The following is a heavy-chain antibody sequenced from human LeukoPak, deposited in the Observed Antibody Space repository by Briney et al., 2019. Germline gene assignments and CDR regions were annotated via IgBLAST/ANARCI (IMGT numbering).Heavy chain of an antibody. D-gene: IGHD2/OR15-2a*01. J-gene: IGHJ4*02. CDR1: GFTFSSYA. CDR3: VRDWAPASMQAAPFDC. V-gene: IGHV3-7*01. Sequence: PGGSLRLSCAASGFTFSSYATSWVRQAPGKGPEWVANIKEDGSLKNYVDSVEGRFTVSRDNAKNTLYLQMNSLRLEDTAVYYGVRDWAPASMQAAPFDCWGQGTLVTVSS. CDR2: IKEDGSLK.